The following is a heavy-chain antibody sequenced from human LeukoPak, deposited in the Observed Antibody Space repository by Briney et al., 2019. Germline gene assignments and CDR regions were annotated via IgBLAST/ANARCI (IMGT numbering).Heavy chain of an antibody. CDR1: GFTFSRYA. J-gene: IGHJ4*02. CDR2: ISGSGGST. CDR3: AKDRFYGSGSHTFDS. D-gene: IGHD3-10*01. Sequence: GGSLRLSCAASGFTFSRYAMNWVRQAPGKGLEWVSAISGSGGSTYYADSVKGRFTISRDNSKSTLYLQMNSLRAEDSAVYYCAKDRFYGSGSHTFDSWGQGTLVTVSS. V-gene: IGHV3-23*01.